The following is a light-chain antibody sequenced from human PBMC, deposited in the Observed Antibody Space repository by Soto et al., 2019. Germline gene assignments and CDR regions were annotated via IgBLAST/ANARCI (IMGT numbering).Light chain of an antibody. V-gene: IGKV3-20*01. Sequence: EIVLTQSPGTLSLSPGERATLSCRASQSVSSSYLAWYQQKPGQAPRLLIYGASSRATGIPDRFSGTGSETEFTLTISRLEPEDFAVYYCQQYGSSRITFGQGTRLEIK. CDR2: GAS. J-gene: IGKJ5*01. CDR3: QQYGSSRIT. CDR1: QSVSSSY.